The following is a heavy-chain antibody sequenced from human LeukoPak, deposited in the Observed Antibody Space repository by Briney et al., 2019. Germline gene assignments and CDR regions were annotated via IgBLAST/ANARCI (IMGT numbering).Heavy chain of an antibody. Sequence: GASVKVSCKASGYTFTGYYMHWVRQAPGQGLEWMGWINPNSGGTNYAQKFQGRVTMIRDTSISTAYMELSRLRSDDTAVYYCAREGSRSMVRGVIIRALWFDPWGQGTLVTVSS. D-gene: IGHD3-10*01. V-gene: IGHV1-2*02. CDR3: AREGSRSMVRGVIIRALWFDP. CDR2: INPNSGGT. J-gene: IGHJ5*02. CDR1: GYTFTGYY.